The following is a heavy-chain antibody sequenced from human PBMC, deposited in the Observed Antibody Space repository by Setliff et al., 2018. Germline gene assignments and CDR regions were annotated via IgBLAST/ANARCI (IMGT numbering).Heavy chain of an antibody. CDR3: ARPSLWFGEFSNWFDP. D-gene: IGHD3-10*01. CDR2: IKQDGSEK. J-gene: IGHJ5*02. V-gene: IGHV3-7*01. Sequence: GSLRLSCAASGFTFSRYWMSWVRQALGKGLEWVANIKQDGSEKYYVDSVKGRFTISRDNAKNSLYLQMNSLRAEDTAVYYCARPSLWFGEFSNWFDPWGQGTLVTVSS. CDR1: GFTFSRYW.